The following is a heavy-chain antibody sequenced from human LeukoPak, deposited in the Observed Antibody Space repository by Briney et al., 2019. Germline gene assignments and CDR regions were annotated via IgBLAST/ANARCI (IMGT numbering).Heavy chain of an antibody. CDR1: GGSFSGYY. V-gene: IGHV4-34*01. CDR3: ARASGRYYASFDY. J-gene: IGHJ4*02. Sequence: SETLSLTCAVYGGSFSGYYWSWIRQPPGKGLEWIGEINHSGSTNYNPSLKSRVTISVDTSKNQFSLRLSSVTAADTAVYYCARASGRYYASFDYWGQGILVTVSS. D-gene: IGHD1-26*01. CDR2: INHSGST.